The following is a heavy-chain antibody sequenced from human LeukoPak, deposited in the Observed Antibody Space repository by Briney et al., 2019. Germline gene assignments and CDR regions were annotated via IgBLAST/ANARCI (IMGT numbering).Heavy chain of an antibody. J-gene: IGHJ4*02. CDR2: IRGGRT. CDR1: GFTVSSNE. CDR3: KQAAQRDIVVVTANTELLLSYYFDY. D-gene: IGHD2-21*02. Sequence: QPGGSLRLSCAASGFTVSSNEMSWGRQAPGKGLEWVSSIRGGRTYYQDSRKGRLTISGDNSQNPLYLQMNSLRAEDTAVYYCKQAAQRDIVVVTANTELLLSYYFDYWGQGTLVTVSS. V-gene: IGHV3-38-3*01.